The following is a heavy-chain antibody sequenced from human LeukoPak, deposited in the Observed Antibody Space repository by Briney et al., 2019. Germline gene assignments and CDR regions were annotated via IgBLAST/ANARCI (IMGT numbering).Heavy chain of an antibody. V-gene: IGHV3-48*02. CDR3: ARDTDILTAKGYFDY. Sequence: PGGSLRLSCAASGFTFSGYSMNWVRQAPGKGLEWVSYISSSSSTLYYADSVKGRFTISRDNARNSLYLQMNSLRDEDTAVYYCARDTDILTAKGYFDYWGQGTLVTVSS. CDR1: GFTFSGYS. D-gene: IGHD3-9*01. J-gene: IGHJ4*02. CDR2: ISSSSSTL.